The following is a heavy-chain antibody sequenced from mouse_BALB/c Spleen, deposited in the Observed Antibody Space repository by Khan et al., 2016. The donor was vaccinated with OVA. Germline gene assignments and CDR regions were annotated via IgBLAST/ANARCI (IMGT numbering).Heavy chain of an antibody. CDR1: GFNIKDTY. CDR2: IDPANGNT. Sequence: VQLNQSGAELVKPGASVKLSCTASGFNIKDTYMHWVKQRPEQGLEWIGRIDPANGNTKYDPKFQGKATITADTSSNTAYLQLSSLTSEDTAVYYCARSYYGNDLLAYWGQGTLVTVSA. D-gene: IGHD2-2*01. CDR3: ARSYYGNDLLAY. V-gene: IGHV14-3*02. J-gene: IGHJ3*01.